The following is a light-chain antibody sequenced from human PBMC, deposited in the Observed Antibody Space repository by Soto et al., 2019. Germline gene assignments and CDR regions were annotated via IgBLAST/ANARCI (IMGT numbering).Light chain of an antibody. J-gene: IGLJ2*01. CDR3: LLYYGGQLGV. V-gene: IGLV7-43*01. CDR1: TGAVTSGYY. Sequence: QAVVTQEPSLTVSPGGTVTLTCASSTGAVTSGYYPNWFQQKPGQAPRALIYSTNHKYSWTPARFSGSLLGGKAALTLSGVQPEDAADYYCLLYYGGQLGVFGGGTHLTVL. CDR2: STN.